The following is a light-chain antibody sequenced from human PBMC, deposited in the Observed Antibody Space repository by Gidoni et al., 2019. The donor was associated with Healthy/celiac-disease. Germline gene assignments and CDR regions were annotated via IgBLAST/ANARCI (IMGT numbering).Light chain of an antibody. CDR2: YDS. CDR1: NIGSKS. J-gene: IGLJ2*01. V-gene: IGLV3-21*04. CDR3: QVWDSSSAPRGV. Sequence: SYVLTQPPSVSVAPGKTARITCGGNNIGSKSVHWYQPKPGQAPVLVIYYDSDRPSGIPERFSGSNSGNPATLTISRCEAGDEADYYCQVWDSSSAPRGVFGGGPTLPVL.